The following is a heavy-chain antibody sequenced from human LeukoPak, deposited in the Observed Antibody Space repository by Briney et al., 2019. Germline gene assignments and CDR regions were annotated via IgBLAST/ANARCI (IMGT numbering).Heavy chain of an antibody. CDR3: ARAYCSSTSCYWTRGDAFDI. CDR1: GFTFSSYS. CDR2: INHSGST. D-gene: IGHD2-2*01. V-gene: IGHV4-34*01. Sequence: GSLRLSCAASGFTFSSYSMNWIRQPPGKGLEWIGEINHSGSTNYDPSLKSRVTISVDTSKNQFSLKLSSVTAADTAVYYCARAYCSSTSCYWTRGDAFDIWGQGTMVTVSS. J-gene: IGHJ3*02.